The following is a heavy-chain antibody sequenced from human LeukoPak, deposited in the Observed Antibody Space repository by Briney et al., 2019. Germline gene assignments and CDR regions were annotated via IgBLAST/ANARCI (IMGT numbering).Heavy chain of an antibody. V-gene: IGHV4-31*03. J-gene: IGHJ4*02. D-gene: IGHD5-24*01. CDR2: IYYSGST. CDR1: GGSISSGGYY. CDR3: ARHQQRWLQRGHTCYFDY. Sequence: SQTLSLTCTVSGGSISSGGYYWSWIRQHPGKGLEWIGYIYYSGSTYYNPSLKSRVTISVDTSKNQFSLKLSSVTAADTAVYYCARHQQRWLQRGHTCYFDYWGQGTLVTVSS.